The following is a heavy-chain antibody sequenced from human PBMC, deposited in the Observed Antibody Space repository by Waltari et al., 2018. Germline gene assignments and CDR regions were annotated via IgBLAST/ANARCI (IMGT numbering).Heavy chain of an antibody. J-gene: IGHJ5*02. CDR1: GGSISSHS. D-gene: IGHD3-3*01. Sequence: QVQLQESGPGLVKPSETLSLTCTVSGGSISSHSWSWIRPPPGKGLEWLGYISYSASTNYNPSLKRRGTISVDTSKNQFSLKLSSVTAADTAVYYCARVRYDFWSGYRARWFDPWGQGTLVTVSS. CDR3: ARVRYDFWSGYRARWFDP. CDR2: ISYSAST. V-gene: IGHV4-59*11.